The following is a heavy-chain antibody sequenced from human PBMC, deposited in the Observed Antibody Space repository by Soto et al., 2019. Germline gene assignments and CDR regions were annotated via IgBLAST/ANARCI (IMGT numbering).Heavy chain of an antibody. J-gene: IGHJ1*01. D-gene: IGHD4-17*01. CDR1: GLTFTSSS. Sequence: GGSLRLSCTASGLTFTSSSFHWVRQAPGKGLEWVAVISENGDRQYSTESVRGRFLISRDSSKNTVYLQMNSLRPEDTGVYFCARRLATTVCALGYWGQGALVTVSS. CDR2: ISENGDRQ. V-gene: IGHV3-30-3*01. CDR3: ARRLATTVCALGY.